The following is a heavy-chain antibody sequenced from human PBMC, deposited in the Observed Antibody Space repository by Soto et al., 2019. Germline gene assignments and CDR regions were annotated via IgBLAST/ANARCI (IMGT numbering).Heavy chain of an antibody. V-gene: IGHV3-9*01. CDR1: GFIFEDFA. CDR2: ISWNSATL. D-gene: IGHD3-22*01. CDR3: AKDVGSYYYDTSAYLYDY. J-gene: IGHJ4*02. Sequence: PGGSLRLSCVGSGFIFEDFAMNWVRQVPGQGLEWVSGISWNSATLAYADSVKGRFIVSRDNAKNILYLQMNSLRPEDAALYYCAKDVGSYYYDTSAYLYDYWGQGTLVTVSS.